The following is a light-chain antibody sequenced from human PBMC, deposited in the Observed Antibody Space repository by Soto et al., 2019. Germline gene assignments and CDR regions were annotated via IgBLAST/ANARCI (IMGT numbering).Light chain of an antibody. J-gene: IGKJ1*01. CDR2: GAS. Sequence: DIVMTQSPATLSVSPGERATLSCRASQSVSSSYLAWYQQRPGQAPRLLIYGASSRATGIPDRFSGSGSGTDFTLTISRLEAEDFATYYCQHYNSYSEAFGQGTKVDIK. V-gene: IGKV3-20*01. CDR3: QHYNSYSEA. CDR1: QSVSSSY.